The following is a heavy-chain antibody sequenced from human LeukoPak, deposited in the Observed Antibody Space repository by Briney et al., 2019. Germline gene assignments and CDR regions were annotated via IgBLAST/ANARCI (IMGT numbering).Heavy chain of an antibody. Sequence: SETLSLTCAVYGGSFSGYYWSWLRQPPGKGLEWIGEINHSGSTNYNPSLKSRVTISVDTSKNQFSLKLSSVTAADTAVYYCARMGATVRYDDDWGQGTLVTVSS. D-gene: IGHD1-26*01. CDR2: INHSGST. CDR3: ARMGATVRYDDD. V-gene: IGHV4-34*01. CDR1: GGSFSGYY. J-gene: IGHJ4*02.